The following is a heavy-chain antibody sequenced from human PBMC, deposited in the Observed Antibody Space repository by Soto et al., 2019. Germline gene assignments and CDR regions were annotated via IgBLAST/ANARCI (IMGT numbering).Heavy chain of an antibody. D-gene: IGHD6-19*01. CDR2: ISGSGGST. CDR3: AKGRQWLTTGDFDY. CDR1: GFTFSSYA. Sequence: GGSLRLSCAASGFTFSSYAMSWVRQAPGKGLEWVSAISGSGGSTYYADSVKGRFTISRDNPKNTLYLQMNSLRAEDTAVYYCAKGRQWLTTGDFDYWGQGTLVTVSS. J-gene: IGHJ4*02. V-gene: IGHV3-23*01.